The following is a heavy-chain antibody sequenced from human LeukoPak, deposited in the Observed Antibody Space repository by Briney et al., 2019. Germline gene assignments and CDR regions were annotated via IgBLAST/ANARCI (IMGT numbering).Heavy chain of an antibody. J-gene: IGHJ3*02. CDR2: IYYSGIS. CDR3: AKHYGSGSNDFDI. D-gene: IGHD3-10*01. Sequence: SETLSLTCTVSGDSISSAYWSWIRQSPGKGLEWIGYIYYSGISDYNPSLKSRVTISVDTSKNQFSLKLRSVTAADTAVYYCAKHYGSGSNDFDIWGQGTMVTVS. CDR1: GDSISSAY. V-gene: IGHV4-59*01.